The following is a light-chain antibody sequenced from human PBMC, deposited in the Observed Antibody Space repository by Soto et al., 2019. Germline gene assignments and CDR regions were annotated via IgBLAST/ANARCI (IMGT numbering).Light chain of an antibody. CDR1: SSDFGGYNY. CDR3: SSYTSSSTPWV. Sequence: QSVLTQPASVSGSPGQSITISFTGTSSDFGGYNYVSWYQQHPGKAPKLMIYEVSNRHSGVSNRFSGSKSGNTASLTISGLQAEDEADYYCSSYTSSSTPWVFGGGTKVTV. V-gene: IGLV2-14*01. CDR2: EVS. J-gene: IGLJ3*02.